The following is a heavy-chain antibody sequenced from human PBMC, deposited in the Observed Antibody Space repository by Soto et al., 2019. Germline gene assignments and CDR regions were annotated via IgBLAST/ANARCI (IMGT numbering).Heavy chain of an antibody. J-gene: IGHJ5*01. CDR3: ARDRYFYDTRGYCRPLDS. V-gene: IGHV4-59*11. Sequence: PSGTLSLTCTISVDSFSNHYWTWFRQSPGKRLEWIGYIFHSGITDYNPSVKSRVTISIDKSRNLFSLNLTSVTAADTAVYYCARDRYFYDTRGYCRPLDSSGPGTLVTVSS. CDR2: IFHSGIT. D-gene: IGHD3-22*01. CDR1: VDSFSNHY.